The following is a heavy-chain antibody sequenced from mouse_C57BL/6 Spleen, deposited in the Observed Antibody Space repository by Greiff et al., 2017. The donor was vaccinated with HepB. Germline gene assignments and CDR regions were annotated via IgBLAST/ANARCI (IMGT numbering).Heavy chain of an antibody. Sequence: DVHLVESGGGLVQPKGSLKLSCAASGFSFNTYAMNWVRQAPGKGLEWVARIRSKSNNYATYYADSVKDRFTISRDDSESMLYLQMNNLKTEDTAMYYCVRQRVYAMDYWGQGTSVTVSS. J-gene: IGHJ4*01. V-gene: IGHV10-1*01. CDR1: GFSFNTYA. CDR3: VRQRVYAMDY. CDR2: IRSKSNNYAT.